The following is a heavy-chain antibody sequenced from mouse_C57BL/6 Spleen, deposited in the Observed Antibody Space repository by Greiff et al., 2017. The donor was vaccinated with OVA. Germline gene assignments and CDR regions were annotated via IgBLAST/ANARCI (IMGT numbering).Heavy chain of an antibody. D-gene: IGHD2-4*01. V-gene: IGHV1-26*01. CDR2: INPNNGGT. J-gene: IGHJ4*01. CDR1: GYTFTDYY. CDR3: AISEGGLRRHYEAIAY. Sequence: EVQLQQSGPELVKPGASVKISCKASGYTFTDYYLNWVKQSPGKSLEWIGDINPNNGGTSYNQKFKGKATLTVDKSSSTAYMELSSLTSVDSAGYSCAISEGGLRRHYEAIAYWGQGTSVTVSS.